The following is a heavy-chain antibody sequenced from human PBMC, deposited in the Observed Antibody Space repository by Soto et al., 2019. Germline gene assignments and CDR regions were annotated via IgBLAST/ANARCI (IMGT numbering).Heavy chain of an antibody. V-gene: IGHV4-59*08. CDR3: ARLGGYYQAFDS. CDR2: IYYTGTT. D-gene: IGHD3-22*01. J-gene: IGHJ4*01. Sequence: SDTLSLTCNVSNSPISDFYWSWFRQPPGQGLEWVGYIYYTGTTTYNPSLRSRVDISIDASKSQFSLDLRSVTAADTAVYYCARLGGYYQAFDSWGHGALVTVSS. CDR1: NSPISDFY.